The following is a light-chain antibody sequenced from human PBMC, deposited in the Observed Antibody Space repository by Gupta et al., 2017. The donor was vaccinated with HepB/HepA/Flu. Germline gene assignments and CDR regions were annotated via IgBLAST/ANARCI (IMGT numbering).Light chain of an antibody. CDR2: AAS. Sequence: DIQMTQSTSSLSASVGDRVTITCRASQSISSYLNWYQQKPGTAPKLLIYAASSLQGGVPSRFSCSGCGTDFTLTLSSLHPEDVASDDCQQHHNTPCWTFGHGTKVDIK. V-gene: IGKV1-39*01. CDR3: QQHHNTPCWT. CDR1: QSISSY. J-gene: IGKJ1*01.